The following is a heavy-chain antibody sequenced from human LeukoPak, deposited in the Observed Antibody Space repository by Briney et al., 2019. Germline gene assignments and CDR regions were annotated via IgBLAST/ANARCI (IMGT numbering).Heavy chain of an antibody. CDR3: ARGVYSGYDFGFDY. CDR2: IYHSGST. J-gene: IGHJ4*02. D-gene: IGHD5-12*01. CDR1: GGAISSGGYS. V-gene: IGHV4-30-2*01. Sequence: SQTLSLTCAVSGGAISSGGYSWSWIRPPPGKGLEWIGYIYHSGSTYYNPSLKSRATISVDRSKNQFSLKLSSVTAADTAVYYCARGVYSGYDFGFDYWGQGTLVTVSS.